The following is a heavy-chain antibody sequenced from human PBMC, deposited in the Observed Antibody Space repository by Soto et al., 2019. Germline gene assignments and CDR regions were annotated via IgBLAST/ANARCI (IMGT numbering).Heavy chain of an antibody. CDR2: IYQSGST. CDR1: GYFFSSDYF. CDR3: ARAAYGSSTLFDY. V-gene: IGHV4-38-2*01. J-gene: IGHJ4*02. D-gene: IGHD6-13*01. Sequence: PSETLSLTCAVSGYFFSSDYFWGWIRQPPGKGLEWIGSIYQSGSTYYNPSLKSRVSTSVDTSKNQFSLKLSSVTAADTAVYYCARAAYGSSTLFDYWGWGALVTVSS.